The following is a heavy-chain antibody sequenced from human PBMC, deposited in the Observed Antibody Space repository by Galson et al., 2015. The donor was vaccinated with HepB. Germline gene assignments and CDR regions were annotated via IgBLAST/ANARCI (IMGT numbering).Heavy chain of an antibody. D-gene: IGHD6-19*01. CDR3: ASDGSGWPPAYYMDV. J-gene: IGHJ6*03. CDR2: IIPIFGAA. Sequence: SVKVSCKASGGTFSGNAISWVRQAPGQGLEWMGGIIPIFGAANYAQKLQGRVTITADESTSTAYLELSSLKSEDTAVYYCASDGSGWPPAYYMDVWGNGTTVAVSS. CDR1: GGTFSGNA. V-gene: IGHV1-69*13.